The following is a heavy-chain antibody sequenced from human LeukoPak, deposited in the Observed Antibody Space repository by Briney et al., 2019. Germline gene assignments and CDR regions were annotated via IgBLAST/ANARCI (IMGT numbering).Heavy chain of an antibody. V-gene: IGHV3-23*01. CDR2: ISNNGGYT. D-gene: IGHD1-26*01. Sequence: GGSLRLSCAASGFTFSSSAMSWVRQAPGKGLEWVSAISNNGGYTYYADSVQGRFTISRDNSKSTLCLQMNSLRAEDTAVYYCARPEVGATGYNWFDPWGQGTLVTVSS. J-gene: IGHJ5*02. CDR3: ARPEVGATGYNWFDP. CDR1: GFTFSSSA.